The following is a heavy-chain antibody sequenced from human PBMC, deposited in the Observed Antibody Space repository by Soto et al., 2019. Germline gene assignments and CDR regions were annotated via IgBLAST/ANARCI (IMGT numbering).Heavy chain of an antibody. J-gene: IGHJ6*02. V-gene: IGHV1-69*06. CDR3: ARYSSSWYSTYGMDV. CDR1: GFTFSNYA. CDR2: IIPIFGTA. Sequence: SGVNVSCKASGFTFSNYAISWVRQAPGQGLEWMGGIIPIFGTADYAQKFQGRVTINAAKSTSTANMELSSLRSEDTDVYYCARYSSSWYSTYGMDVWGQGTTVTVSS. D-gene: IGHD6-13*01.